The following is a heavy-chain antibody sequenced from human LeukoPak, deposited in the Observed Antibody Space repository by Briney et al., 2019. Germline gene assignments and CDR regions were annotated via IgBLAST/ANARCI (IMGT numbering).Heavy chain of an antibody. V-gene: IGHV1-69*01. CDR2: IIPIFGTA. CDR3: ARDQYYGSGYYYGMDV. CDR1: GGTLSSYA. Sequence: SVKVSCKASGGTLSSYAISWVRQAPGQGLEWMGGIIPIFGTANYAQKFQGRVTITADESTSTAYMELSSLRSEDTAVYYCARDQYYGSGYYYGMDVWGQGTTVTVSS. D-gene: IGHD3-10*01. J-gene: IGHJ6*02.